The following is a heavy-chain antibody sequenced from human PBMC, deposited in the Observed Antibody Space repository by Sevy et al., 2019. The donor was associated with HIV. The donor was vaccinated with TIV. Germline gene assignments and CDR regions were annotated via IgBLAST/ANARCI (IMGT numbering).Heavy chain of an antibody. CDR1: GFTFSSYA. CDR3: ARGAHYYDSSGYYMDYFDY. Sequence: GVSLRLSCAASGFTFSSYAMHWVRQAPGKGLEWVAVISYDGSNKYYADSVKGRFTISRDNSKNTLYLQMNSLRAEDTAVYYCARGAHYYDSSGYYMDYFDYWGQGTLVTVSS. J-gene: IGHJ4*02. V-gene: IGHV3-30-3*01. CDR2: ISYDGSNK. D-gene: IGHD3-22*01.